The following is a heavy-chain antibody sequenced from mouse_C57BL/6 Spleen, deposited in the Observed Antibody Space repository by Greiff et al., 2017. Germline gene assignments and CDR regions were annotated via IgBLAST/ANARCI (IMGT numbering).Heavy chain of an antibody. CDR1: GYTFTSYW. V-gene: IGHV1-50*01. J-gene: IGHJ1*03. Sequence: QVQLQQPGAELVKPGASVKLSCKASGYTFTSYWMQWVKQRPGQGLEWIGEIDPSDSCTNYNQKFKGKATLTVETSSSTAYMQRSMPTAEDSAVYYCARSLTGYLDVWGTGTTVTVSS. CDR2: IDPSDSCT. CDR3: ARSLTGYLDV.